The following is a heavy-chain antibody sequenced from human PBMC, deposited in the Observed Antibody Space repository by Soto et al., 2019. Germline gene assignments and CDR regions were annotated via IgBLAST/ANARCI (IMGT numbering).Heavy chain of an antibody. Sequence: EVELVESGGGLVQPGGSLRLSCAASGLIVGSTYMNWVRQAPGKGLEWVSVISNGGDTHYADSVKGRFSLSRDISKNTLHLQMSSLRVEDTAVYYCVREPRYCSGGSCSITGDAFDIWGQGTMVTVSS. CDR3: VREPRYCSGGSCSITGDAFDI. CDR1: GLIVGSTY. V-gene: IGHV3-66*01. D-gene: IGHD2-15*01. CDR2: ISNGGDT. J-gene: IGHJ3*02.